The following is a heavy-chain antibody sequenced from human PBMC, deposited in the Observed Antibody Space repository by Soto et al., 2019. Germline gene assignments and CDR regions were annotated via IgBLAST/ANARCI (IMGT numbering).Heavy chain of an antibody. Sequence: SVKVSCKASGGTFSSYAISWVRQAPGQGLEWMGGIIPIFGTANYAQKFQGRVTITADESTSTAYMELSSLRSEDTAVYYCASPWGDFWSGHRVRGGYYYYGMDVWGQGTTVTVSS. D-gene: IGHD3-3*01. CDR1: GGTFSSYA. V-gene: IGHV1-69*13. CDR2: IIPIFGTA. J-gene: IGHJ6*02. CDR3: ASPWGDFWSGHRVRGGYYYYGMDV.